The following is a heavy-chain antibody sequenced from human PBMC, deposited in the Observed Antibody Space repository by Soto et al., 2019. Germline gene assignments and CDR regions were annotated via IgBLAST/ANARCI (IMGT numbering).Heavy chain of an antibody. J-gene: IGHJ4*02. Sequence: PGGSLRLSCAASGFTFSSYAMHWVRQAPGKGLEWVAVISYDGSNKYYADSVKGRFTISRDNSKNTLYLQMNSLRAEDTAVYYCARVPKSFPAAYYFDYWGQRTLVTVSS. CDR2: ISYDGSNK. D-gene: IGHD6-25*01. CDR3: ARVPKSFPAAYYFDY. CDR1: GFTFSSYA. V-gene: IGHV3-30-3*01.